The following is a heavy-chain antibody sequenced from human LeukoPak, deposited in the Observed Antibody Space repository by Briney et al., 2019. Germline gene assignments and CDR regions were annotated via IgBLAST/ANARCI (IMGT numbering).Heavy chain of an antibody. Sequence: ASVKVSCKASGGTFNSFAISWVRQAPGQGLEWMGGIIPIFGTANYAQKVQGRVTITADESTSTAYMELSSLRSEDTAVYYCAEVREVTTGYYFDYWGQGTLVTVSS. CDR3: AEVREVTTGYYFDY. CDR2: IIPIFGTA. V-gene: IGHV1-69*13. J-gene: IGHJ4*02. CDR1: GGTFNSFA. D-gene: IGHD4-17*01.